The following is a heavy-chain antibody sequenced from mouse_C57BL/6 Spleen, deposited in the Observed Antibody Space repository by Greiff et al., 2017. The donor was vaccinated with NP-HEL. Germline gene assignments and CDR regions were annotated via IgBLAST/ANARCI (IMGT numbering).Heavy chain of an antibody. CDR1: GFTFSDYG. V-gene: IGHV5-17*01. CDR2: ISSGSSTI. Sequence: EVKMVESGGGLVKPGGSLKLSCAASGFTFSDYGMHWVRQAPEKGLEWVAYISSGSSTIYYAATVKGRFTISRDNAKNTLFLQMTRLRSEDTAMYYCARGCYYYGSSHYFDYWGQGTTLTVSS. CDR3: ARGCYYYGSSHYFDY. D-gene: IGHD1-1*01. J-gene: IGHJ2*01.